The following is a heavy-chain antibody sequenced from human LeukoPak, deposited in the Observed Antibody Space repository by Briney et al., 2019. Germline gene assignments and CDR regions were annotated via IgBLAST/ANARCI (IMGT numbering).Heavy chain of an antibody. V-gene: IGHV3-30*02. D-gene: IGHD3-10*01. CDR1: GFTFSSYG. Sequence: PGGSLRLSCAASGFTFSSYGMHWVRQAPDKGLEWVAFIRYDGSNKYYADSVKGRFTISRDNSKNTLYLQMNSLRAEDTAVYYCAKGRVRFGDPYYFDYWGQGTLVTVSS. J-gene: IGHJ4*02. CDR2: IRYDGSNK. CDR3: AKGRVRFGDPYYFDY.